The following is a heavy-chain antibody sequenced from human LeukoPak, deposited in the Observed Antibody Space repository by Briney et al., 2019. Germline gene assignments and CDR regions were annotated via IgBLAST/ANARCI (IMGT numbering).Heavy chain of an antibody. V-gene: IGHV4-34*01. J-gene: IGHJ4*02. D-gene: IGHD4/OR15-4a*01. CDR2: INYSGNT. CDR1: GGSFSGYY. Sequence: SETLSLTCAVYGGSFSGYYWSWIRQPPGKGLEWIGSINYSGNTYYNPSVKSRVTISVDTSKNQFSLKVSSVTAADTAVYYCARLSVRATIRDSVAPDYWGQGTLVTVSS. CDR3: ARLSVRATIRDSVAPDY.